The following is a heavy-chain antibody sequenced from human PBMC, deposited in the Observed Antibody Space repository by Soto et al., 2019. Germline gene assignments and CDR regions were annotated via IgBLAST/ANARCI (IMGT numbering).Heavy chain of an antibody. D-gene: IGHD5-12*01. CDR3: EKSPRGDMATQ. V-gene: IGHV1-18*01. CDR1: GYTFINYH. Sequence: QVQLVQSGGEGKKPGASVTVSCKASGYTFINYHITWVRQAPGQGLEWMAWINTYNGMTDYAHRFQGRVTMTRDPSPTTASIELRTVGSDDTAVYFCEKSPRGDMATQWSQGTLVTVSS. CDR2: INTYNGMT. J-gene: IGHJ4*02.